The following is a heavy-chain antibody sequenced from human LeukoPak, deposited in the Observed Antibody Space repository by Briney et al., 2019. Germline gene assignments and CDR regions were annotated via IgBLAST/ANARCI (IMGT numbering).Heavy chain of an antibody. CDR2: IWYDGSNK. CDR3: ARASGYCSGGSCYTTLDY. J-gene: IGHJ4*02. CDR1: GFTFSSYG. V-gene: IGHV3-33*01. Sequence: GGSLRLSCAASGFTFSSYGMHWVREAPGKGLEWVAIIWYDGSNKYYADSVKGRFTISRDNSKHTLYLQMNSLRAEDTAVYYCARASGYCSGGSCYTTLDYWGQGTLVTVSS. D-gene: IGHD2-15*01.